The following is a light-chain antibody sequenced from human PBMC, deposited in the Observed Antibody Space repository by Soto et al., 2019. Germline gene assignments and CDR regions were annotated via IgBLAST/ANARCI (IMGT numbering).Light chain of an antibody. V-gene: IGKV3-11*01. CDR1: QSVSSN. CDR2: DAS. CDR3: QQCSSSPLT. Sequence: EIVLTQSPATLSLSPGERATLSCRASQSVSSNFAWYQQKPGQAPRLLIFDASNRATGIPARFSGSGSGTDFTLTISSLEPEDFAVYYCQQCSSSPLTFGQGTKVEIK. J-gene: IGKJ1*01.